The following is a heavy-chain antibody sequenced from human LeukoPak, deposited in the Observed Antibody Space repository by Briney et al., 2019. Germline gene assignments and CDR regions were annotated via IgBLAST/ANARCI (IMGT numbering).Heavy chain of an antibody. D-gene: IGHD3-9*01. J-gene: IGHJ4*02. CDR3: ARGLRYFDWLLYYFDY. V-gene: IGHV6-1*01. CDR1: GDSVSSNSVT. Sequence: SQTLSLTCAISGDSVSSNSVTWNWIRQSPSRGLEWLGRTYSRSKWYNDYALSVKSRITINPDTSKNQFSLKLSSVTAADTAVYYCARGLRYFDWLLYYFDYWGQGTLVTVSS. CDR2: TYSRSKWYN.